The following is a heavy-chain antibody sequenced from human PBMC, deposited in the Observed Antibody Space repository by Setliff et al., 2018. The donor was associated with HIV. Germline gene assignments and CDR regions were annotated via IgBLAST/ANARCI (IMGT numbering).Heavy chain of an antibody. CDR2: ISYDDTYK. CDR3: TKNLYRSPWSPLDY. V-gene: IGHV3-30*01. CDR1: GFTFSSYA. D-gene: IGHD6-19*01. J-gene: IGHJ4*02. Sequence: GGSLRLSCAASGFTFSSYAMHWVRQAPGKGLEWVAVISYDDTYKYYADSVKGRFTISRDNSKNTLYLQMNSLRAEDTAVYYCTKNLYRSPWSPLDYWGQGTLVTVSS.